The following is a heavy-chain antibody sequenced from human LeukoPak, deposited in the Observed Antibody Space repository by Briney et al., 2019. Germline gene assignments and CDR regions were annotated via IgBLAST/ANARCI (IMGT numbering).Heavy chain of an antibody. J-gene: IGHJ4*02. CDR2: ISSSGSTR. CDR1: GITFSSYS. CDR3: ARGGLSIMGY. V-gene: IGHV3-48*01. D-gene: IGHD3-16*01. Sequence: GGSLRLSCGASGITFSSYSMNWVRQAPGKGLEWVSYISSSGSTRYYADSVKGRFTISRDNARNSLYLQMNSLRAEDTAVYFCARGGLSIMGYWGQGTLVTVSS.